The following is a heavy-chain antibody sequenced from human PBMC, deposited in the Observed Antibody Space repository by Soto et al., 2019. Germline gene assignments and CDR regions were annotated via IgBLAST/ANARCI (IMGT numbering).Heavy chain of an antibody. CDR2: IWYDGSNK. J-gene: IGHJ3*02. CDR3: ARDLSGDYGALDT. CDR1: GFTFSSYG. D-gene: IGHD4-17*01. Sequence: PGGSLRLSCAPSGFTFSSYGMHWVRKAPGKGLEWVAVIWYDGSNKVYADSVKGRFTISRDNSKNTLYLQMNSLRAEDTAAYYCARDLSGDYGALDTWGEGTMVTVSS. V-gene: IGHV3-33*01.